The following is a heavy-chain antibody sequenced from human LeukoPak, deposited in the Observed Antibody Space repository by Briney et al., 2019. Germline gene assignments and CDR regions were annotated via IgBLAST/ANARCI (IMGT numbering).Heavy chain of an antibody. CDR1: GYNFGTYW. CDR2: INPGDSNS. D-gene: IGHD6-19*01. J-gene: IGHJ4*02. Sequence: GASLKISCKGSGYNFGTYWIAWVRQMSGKGLEWMGSINPGDSNSRYSPSFQGQVTISADKSITTAYLQWSSLKASDTAMYYCARRGSGSDYWGQGTFVTVSS. V-gene: IGHV5-51*01. CDR3: ARRGSGSDY.